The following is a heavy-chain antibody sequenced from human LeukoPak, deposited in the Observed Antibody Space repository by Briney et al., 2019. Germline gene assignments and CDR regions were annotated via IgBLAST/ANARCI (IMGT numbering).Heavy chain of an antibody. CDR1: GGSFSGYY. J-gene: IGHJ6*02. D-gene: IGHD3-3*01. V-gene: IGHV4-34*01. CDR3: ARGIGYDFWSGSPAYYYYGMDV. Sequence: SETLSLTCAVYGGSFSGYYWSWIRQPPGKGLEWIGEINHSGSTNYNPSLKSRVTISVDTSKNQFSLKLSSVTAADTAMYYCARGIGYDFWSGSPAYYYYGMDVWGQGTTVTVSS. CDR2: INHSGST.